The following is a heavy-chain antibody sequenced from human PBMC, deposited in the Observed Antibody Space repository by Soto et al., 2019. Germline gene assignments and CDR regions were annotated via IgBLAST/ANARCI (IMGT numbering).Heavy chain of an antibody. J-gene: IGHJ4*02. CDR2: SNPYNGHK. CDR3: ARDIYMAAAGTAYDY. CDR1: GYSFSYYG. Sequence: ASVKVSCKAFGYSFSYYGINWVRQAPGQGLERMGWSNPYNGHKNYAQKFADRLTMTTDTSTATVSMELRNLKSDYTAVYYFARDIYMAAAGTAYDYWGQGTLVTVSS. D-gene: IGHD6-13*01. V-gene: IGHV1-18*01.